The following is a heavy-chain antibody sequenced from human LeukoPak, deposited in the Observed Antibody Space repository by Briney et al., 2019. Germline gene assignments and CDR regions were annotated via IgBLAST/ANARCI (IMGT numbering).Heavy chain of an antibody. CDR2: MNPNSGNT. CDR3: ARGRLSTTTVTSFYSYYMDD. V-gene: IGHV1-8*02. J-gene: IGHJ6*03. CDR1: GYTFSSHD. Sequence: ASVKVSCKASGYTFSSHDINWVRQAAGQGLEWMGWMNPNSGNTGYGQKFQDRVTITGNPSINIVYMELRSLTFEDTAVYYCARGRLSTTTVTSFYSYYMDDWGKGTTVTVSS. D-gene: IGHD4-17*01.